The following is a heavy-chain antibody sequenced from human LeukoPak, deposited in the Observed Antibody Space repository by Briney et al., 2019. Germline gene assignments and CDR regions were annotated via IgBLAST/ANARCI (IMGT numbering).Heavy chain of an antibody. CDR3: ARGIDY. V-gene: IGHV3-66*02. Sequence: GGSLRLSCKVSGCTVSSNYMSWVRQAPGKGLEWVSIIYSGGYTHYADSVKGRFAISRDSPKNTLYLQMNTLRAEDTAVYYCARGIDYWGQGTLVTVSS. CDR2: IYSGGYT. CDR1: GCTVSSNY. J-gene: IGHJ4*02.